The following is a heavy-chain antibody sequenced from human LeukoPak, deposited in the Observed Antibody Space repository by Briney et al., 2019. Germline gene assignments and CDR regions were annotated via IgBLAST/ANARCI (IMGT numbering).Heavy chain of an antibody. CDR1: GYSFTSYW. CDR2: IYPGDSDT. J-gene: IGHJ4*02. CDR3: ARRDYDFWSGYPTFFDY. D-gene: IGHD3-3*01. Sequence: GESLKISCKGSGYSFTSYWIGWVRQMPGKGLEWMGIIYPGDSDTRYSPSFQGQVTISADKSISTAYLQWSSLKASDTAMYYCARRDYDFWSGYPTFFDYWGQGTLVTVSS. V-gene: IGHV5-51*01.